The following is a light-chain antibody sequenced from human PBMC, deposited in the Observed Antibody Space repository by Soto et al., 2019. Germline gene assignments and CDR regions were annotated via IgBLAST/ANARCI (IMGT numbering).Light chain of an antibody. CDR3: QQYGSSPPT. V-gene: IGKV3-20*01. Sequence: ESVLTQSPGTLSLSPGERATLSCRASKSVSSSYLAWYQQKPGQAPRLLIYGASSRATGIPDRFSGSGSGTDFTLTISRLEPEDFAVYYCQQYGSSPPTFGQGTKVEIK. J-gene: IGKJ1*01. CDR1: KSVSSSY. CDR2: GAS.